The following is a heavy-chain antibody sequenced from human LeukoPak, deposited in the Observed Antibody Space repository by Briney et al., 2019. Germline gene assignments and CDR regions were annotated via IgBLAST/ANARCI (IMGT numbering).Heavy chain of an antibody. CDR3: ARAYYSDAFDI. Sequence: PGGSLRLSCAASGFTLSSYEMNWVRQAPGKGLEWVSYISSSGSTIYYADSVKGRFTISRDNAKNSLYLQMNSLRAEDTAVYYCARAYYSDAFDIWGQGTMVTVSS. D-gene: IGHD3-10*01. CDR1: GFTLSSYE. CDR2: ISSSGSTI. V-gene: IGHV3-48*03. J-gene: IGHJ3*02.